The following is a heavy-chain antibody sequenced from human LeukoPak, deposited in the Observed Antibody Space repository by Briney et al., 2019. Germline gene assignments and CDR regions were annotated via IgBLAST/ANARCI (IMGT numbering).Heavy chain of an antibody. V-gene: IGHV3-21*01. CDR2: ITGSRSYI. CDR3: AGGGDSYGSHHYNYYVMDV. Sequence: GGSLRLSCAASGVTLSRYSMNWVRQAPGKGLEWVSSITGSRSYIYYADSVRGRFTISRDNAENSLYLQMNSLRAEDTAVYYCAGGGDSYGSHHYNYYVMDVWGQGTTVSVTS. CDR1: GVTLSRYS. J-gene: IGHJ6*02. D-gene: IGHD5-18*01.